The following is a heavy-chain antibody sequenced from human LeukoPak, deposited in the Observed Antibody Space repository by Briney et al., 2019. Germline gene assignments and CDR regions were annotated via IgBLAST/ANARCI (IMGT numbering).Heavy chain of an antibody. V-gene: IGHV4-34*01. CDR1: GGSFSGYY. Sequence: SETLSLTCAVYGGSFSGYYWSWIRQPPGKGLEWIGEINHSGSTNYNPSLESRVTISVDTSKNQFSLKLSSVTAADTAVYYCARGLTLIPYYFDYWGQGTLVTVSS. CDR3: ARGLTLIPYYFDY. CDR2: INHSGST. J-gene: IGHJ4*02. D-gene: IGHD2-8*01.